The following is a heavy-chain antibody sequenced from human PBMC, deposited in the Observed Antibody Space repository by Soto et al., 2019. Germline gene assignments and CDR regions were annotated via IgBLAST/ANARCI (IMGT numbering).Heavy chain of an antibody. Sequence: SETLSLTCTVSGGSISSGDYYWSWIRQPPGKGLEWIGYIYYSGSTYYNPSLKSRVTISVDTSKNQFSLKLSSVTAADTAVYYCARDRVLELTTRYYYGMDVWGQGTTVTVS. CDR1: GGSISSGDYY. CDR2: IYYSGST. D-gene: IGHD1-7*01. V-gene: IGHV4-30-4*01. CDR3: ARDRVLELTTRYYYGMDV. J-gene: IGHJ6*02.